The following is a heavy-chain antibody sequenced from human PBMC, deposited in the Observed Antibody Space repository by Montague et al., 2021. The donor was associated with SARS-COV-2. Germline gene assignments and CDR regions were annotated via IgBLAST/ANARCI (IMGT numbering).Heavy chain of an antibody. CDR1: GGSFSSYY. D-gene: IGHD2-2*01. Sequence: SETLSLTCRVSGGSFSSYYWSWIRQPAGKGLEWIGRIYTSGSTNFNPSLKSRVTMSVDTSKNQFSLKLSSVTAADTAVYYCARDVGVPLAPPYSWFDPWGQGTLVTVSS. V-gene: IGHV4-4*07. J-gene: IGHJ5*02. CDR3: ARDVGVPLAPPYSWFDP. CDR2: IYTSGST.